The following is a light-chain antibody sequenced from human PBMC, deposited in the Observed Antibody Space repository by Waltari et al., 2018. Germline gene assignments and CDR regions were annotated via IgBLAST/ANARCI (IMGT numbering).Light chain of an antibody. CDR3: QQFNSFPWT. V-gene: IGKV1-5*03. CDR2: KAS. Sequence: TITCRASQTISSWLAWYQQKPGKAPKLLIYKASTLESGVPSRFSGSGSGTEFTLTISSLQPGDFATYYCQQFNSFPWTFGHGTKVEIK. CDR1: QTISSW. J-gene: IGKJ1*01.